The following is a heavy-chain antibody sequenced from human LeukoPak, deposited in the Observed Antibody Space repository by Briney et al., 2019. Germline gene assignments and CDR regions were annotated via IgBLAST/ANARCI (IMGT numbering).Heavy chain of an antibody. Sequence: SETLSLTCTVSGGSISSYYWSWIRQPPGKGLEWIGYIYYSGSTNYNPSLKSRVTISVDTSKNQFSLKLSSVTAADTAVYYCARVRGDPQDTKSRYRWFDPWGQGTLVTVSS. V-gene: IGHV4-59*01. CDR2: IYYSGST. D-gene: IGHD5-18*01. J-gene: IGHJ5*02. CDR1: GGSISSYY. CDR3: ARVRGDPQDTKSRYRWFDP.